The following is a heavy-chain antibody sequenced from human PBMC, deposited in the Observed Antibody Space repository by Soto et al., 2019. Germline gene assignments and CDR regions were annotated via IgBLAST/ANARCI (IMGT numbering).Heavy chain of an antibody. Sequence: PGGSLRPSCAASEFTFSSNAMSWVRQAPGKGLERVSAISGSGGSTYYADTVKGRFTTSRDNSKNTLYLQMNSLRAEDTAVYYCAKETRRGSSFYYYYYGMDVCGQGTTVTVSS. J-gene: IGHJ6*02. D-gene: IGHD6-6*01. CDR2: ISGSGGST. V-gene: IGHV3-23*01. CDR1: EFTFSSNA. CDR3: AKETRRGSSFYYYYYGMDV.